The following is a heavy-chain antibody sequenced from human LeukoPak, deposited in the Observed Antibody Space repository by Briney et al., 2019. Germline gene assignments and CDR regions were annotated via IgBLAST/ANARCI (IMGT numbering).Heavy chain of an antibody. D-gene: IGHD2-8*02. CDR3: ARDFAAIYPGGYFDY. V-gene: IGHV3-30*04. Sequence: GGSLRLSCAASGFTFSSYAMHWVRQAPGKGLEWVAVISYDGSNKYYADSVKGRFTISRDNSKNTLYLQMNSLRAEDTAVYYCARDFAAIYPGGYFDYWGQGTLVTVSS. CDR1: GFTFSSYA. CDR2: ISYDGSNK. J-gene: IGHJ4*02.